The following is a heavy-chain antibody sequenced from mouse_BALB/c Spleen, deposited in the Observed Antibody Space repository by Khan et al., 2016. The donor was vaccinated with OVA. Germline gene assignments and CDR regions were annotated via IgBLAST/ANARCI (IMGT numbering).Heavy chain of an antibody. V-gene: IGHV3-2*02. Sequence: EVQLQESGPGLVKPSQSLSLTCTVTGYSITSDYAWNWIRQFPGNKLEWMGYISYSGDTPYNPSLQSRISITRETSKRQVYGQWNYVTTEDTATNYCASTVRYDYGSNIYEYYLDYWGQGTTLTVST. CDR3: ASTVRYDYGSNIYEYYLDY. CDR1: GYSITSDYA. J-gene: IGHJ2*01. CDR2: ISYSGDT. D-gene: IGHD1-1*01.